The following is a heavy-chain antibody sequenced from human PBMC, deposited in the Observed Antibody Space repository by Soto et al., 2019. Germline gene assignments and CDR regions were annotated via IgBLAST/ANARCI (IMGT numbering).Heavy chain of an antibody. CDR1: GFTFSSSS. V-gene: IGHV3-48*01. CDR2: IDTLSSTM. J-gene: IGHJ4*02. D-gene: IGHD3-22*01. Sequence: EVQLVESGGGLVQPGGSLRLSCAASGFTFSSSSMNWVRQAPGKGLEWVSFIDTLSSTMYYADSVRGRFTISRDNAKNSLSLQMNSLIAEDTAIYYCTGGGVSSGPGYWGQGTLVTVSS. CDR3: TGGGVSSGPGY.